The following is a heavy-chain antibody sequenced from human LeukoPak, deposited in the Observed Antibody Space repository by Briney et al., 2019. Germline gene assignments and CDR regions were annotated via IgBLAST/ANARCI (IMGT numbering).Heavy chain of an antibody. V-gene: IGHV3-23*01. CDR1: GFTFSSYS. D-gene: IGHD4-17*01. CDR2: ISGSGGST. Sequence: GGSLRLSCAASGFTFSSYSMNWVRQAPGKGLEWVSAISGSGGSTYYADSVKGRFTISRDNSKNTLYLQMNSLRAEDTAVYYCAKDFSMTTVTTADYWGQGTLVTVSS. CDR3: AKDFSMTTVTTADY. J-gene: IGHJ4*02.